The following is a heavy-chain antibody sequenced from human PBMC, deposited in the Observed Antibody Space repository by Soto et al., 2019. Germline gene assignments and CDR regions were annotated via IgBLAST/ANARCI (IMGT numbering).Heavy chain of an antibody. V-gene: IGHV4-31*03. Sequence: SETLSVTCSVSGTALNSGNYYGSWFRRVPGKGLEWIGHMYVTGAVDYNPSLMDRITISQDTSERQFSMNLRLVTAAETAVYYCARLRIATNNYKWFDPWGQGTLVTVSS. CDR1: GTALNSGNYY. CDR2: MYVTGAV. CDR3: ARLRIATNNYKWFDP. J-gene: IGHJ5*02. D-gene: IGHD2-21*01.